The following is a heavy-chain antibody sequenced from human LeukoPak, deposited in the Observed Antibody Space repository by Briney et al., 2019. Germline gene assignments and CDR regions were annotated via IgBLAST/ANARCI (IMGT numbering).Heavy chain of an antibody. CDR2: IYYSGST. Sequence: TSETLSLTCTVSGGSISSSSYYWGWIRQPPGKGLEWIGSIYYSGSTYYNPSLKSRVTISVDTSKNQFSLKLSSVTAADTAVYYCARSAVRAFDIWGQGTMVTVSS. CDR3: ARSAVRAFDI. V-gene: IGHV4-39*01. D-gene: IGHD3-10*01. CDR1: GGSISSSSYY. J-gene: IGHJ3*02.